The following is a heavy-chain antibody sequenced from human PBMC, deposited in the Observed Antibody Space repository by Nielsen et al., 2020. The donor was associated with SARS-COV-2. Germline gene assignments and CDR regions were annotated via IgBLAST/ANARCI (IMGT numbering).Heavy chain of an antibody. Sequence: GGSLRLSCAASGFTFSSYWMSWVRQAPGKGLEWVANIKQDGSEEYYVDSVKGRFTISRDNAKNSLYLQMNSLRAEDTAVYYCARVITGTTWAFDIWGQGTMVTVSS. CDR3: ARVITGTTWAFDI. CDR2: IKQDGSEE. J-gene: IGHJ3*02. V-gene: IGHV3-7*03. CDR1: GFTFSSYW. D-gene: IGHD1-7*01.